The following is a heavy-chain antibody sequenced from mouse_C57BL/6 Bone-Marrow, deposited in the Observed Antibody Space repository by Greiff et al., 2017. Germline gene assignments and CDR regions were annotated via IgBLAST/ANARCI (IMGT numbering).Heavy chain of an antibody. CDR3: AREDYWHWYFDV. Sequence: LQQPGAELVKPGASVKLSCKASGYTFTSYWMQWVKQRPGQGLEWIGEIDPSDSYTNYNQKFKGKATLTVDTSSSTAYMQLSSLTSEDSAVYYCAREDYWHWYFDVWGTGTTVTVSS. D-gene: IGHD2-13*01. CDR2: IDPSDSYT. J-gene: IGHJ1*03. CDR1: GYTFTSYW. V-gene: IGHV1-50*01.